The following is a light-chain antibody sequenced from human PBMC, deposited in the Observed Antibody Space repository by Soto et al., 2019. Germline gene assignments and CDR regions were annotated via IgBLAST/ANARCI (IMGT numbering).Light chain of an antibody. Sequence: EIVMTQSPATLSVSPGERVTLSCRASQSVSRSLAWYQQKPGQAPRLLIYGASTRATGIPARFSGSGSGTEFTLTISSLQSEDFAVYYCQQYNNWPPFTFGSGPKVDIK. V-gene: IGKV3-15*01. CDR1: QSVSRS. J-gene: IGKJ3*01. CDR3: QQYNNWPPFT. CDR2: GAS.